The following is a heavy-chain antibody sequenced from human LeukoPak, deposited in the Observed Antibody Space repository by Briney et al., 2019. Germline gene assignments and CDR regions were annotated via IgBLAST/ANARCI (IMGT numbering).Heavy chain of an antibody. D-gene: IGHD2-2*01. CDR1: GGTFSSYA. J-gene: IGHJ4*02. Sequence: SVKVSCKASGGTFSSYAISWVRQAPGQGLEWMGRIIPILGIANYARKFQGRVTITADKSTSTAYMELSSLRSEDTAVYYCARGRGRSVPAASYWGQGTLVTVSS. CDR2: IIPILGIA. V-gene: IGHV1-69*04. CDR3: ARGRGRSVPAASY.